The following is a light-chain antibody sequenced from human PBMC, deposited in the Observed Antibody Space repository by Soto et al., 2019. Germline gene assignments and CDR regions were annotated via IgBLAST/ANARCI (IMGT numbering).Light chain of an antibody. V-gene: IGKV1-33*01. J-gene: IGKJ4*01. Sequence: DIQMPQSPSSLSAFVGDRVTITCQASQDINIYLNWYQQKPGKAPKLLIYDASNFATGVPSKFSGSRSGTDFTFSISSLQPEDIATYYCQQYGNLPLTFGGGTKVEI. CDR3: QQYGNLPLT. CDR2: DAS. CDR1: QDINIY.